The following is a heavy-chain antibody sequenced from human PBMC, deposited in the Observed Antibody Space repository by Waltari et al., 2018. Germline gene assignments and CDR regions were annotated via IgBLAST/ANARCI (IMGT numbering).Heavy chain of an antibody. D-gene: IGHD2-15*01. J-gene: IGHJ4*02. CDR1: GYTFTSYD. V-gene: IGHV1-8*01. CDR2: MNPNSGNT. Sequence: QVQLVQSGAEVKKPGASVKVSCKASGYTFTSYDITWVRQATGHGLEWMGWMNPNSGNTGYAQKFQGRVTMTRNTSISTAYKELSSLRSEDTAVYYCARGRRYCSGGSCLYYFDYWGQGTLVTVSS. CDR3: ARGRRYCSGGSCLYYFDY.